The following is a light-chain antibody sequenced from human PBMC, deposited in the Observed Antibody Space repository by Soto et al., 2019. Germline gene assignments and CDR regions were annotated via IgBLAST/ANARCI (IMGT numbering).Light chain of an antibody. CDR2: GAS. Sequence: EIVMTQSPATLSVSPGERATLSCRARQSVSSNLAWYQQKRGQAPRLLIYGASTRATGIPARFSGSGSGTEITLTISSLQFEDFAVYYCQQYNNWPLTFGGGTKVEIK. J-gene: IGKJ4*01. V-gene: IGKV3-15*01. CDR3: QQYNNWPLT. CDR1: QSVSSN.